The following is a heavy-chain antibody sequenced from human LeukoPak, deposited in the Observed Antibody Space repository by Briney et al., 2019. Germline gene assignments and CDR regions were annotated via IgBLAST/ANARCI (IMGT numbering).Heavy chain of an antibody. CDR2: ISGSGGRT. D-gene: IGHD6-19*01. Sequence: GRSLRLSCAASGFTFSSYGMSWVRQAPGKGLEWVSAISGSGGRTYYADSVKGRFTISRDNSKNTLYLQMNSLRAEDTAVYYCARGPGLAVTGTDWGQGTLVTVSS. J-gene: IGHJ4*02. CDR1: GFTFSSYG. CDR3: ARGPGLAVTGTD. V-gene: IGHV3-23*01.